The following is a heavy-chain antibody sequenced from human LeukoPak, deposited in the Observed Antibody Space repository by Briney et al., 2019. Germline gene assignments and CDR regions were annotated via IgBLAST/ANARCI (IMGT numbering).Heavy chain of an antibody. J-gene: IGHJ5*02. CDR1: GYTFTDYY. D-gene: IGHD3-10*01. Sequence: ASVKVSCKASGYTFTDYYIHWLRQAPGQGLEWVAWINPNSGATNYAQNFQGRVTVTRDMSIRTVYMDLTRLKSDDTAVYYCAKAGNKWLGELHWFAPWGQGTLVTVSS. CDR3: AKAGNKWLGELHWFAP. V-gene: IGHV1-2*02. CDR2: INPNSGAT.